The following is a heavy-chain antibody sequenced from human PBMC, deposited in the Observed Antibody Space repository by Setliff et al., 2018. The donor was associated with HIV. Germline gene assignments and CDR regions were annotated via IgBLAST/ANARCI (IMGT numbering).Heavy chain of an antibody. D-gene: IGHD1-7*01. J-gene: IGHJ4*02. CDR3: ATDRGTY. CDR1: GGSISGYY. CDR2: IYSSGST. V-gene: IGHV4-4*08. Sequence: PSETLSLTCSVSGGSISGYYWTWIRQPPGKGLEWIGYIYSSGSTNYNPSGASTSYAQKFQGRVTMTRDTSTSTVYMALSSLRAEDTAVYYCATDRGTYWGQGTLVTVSS.